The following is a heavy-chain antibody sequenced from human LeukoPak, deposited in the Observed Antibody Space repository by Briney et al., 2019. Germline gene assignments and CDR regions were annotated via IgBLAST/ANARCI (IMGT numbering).Heavy chain of an antibody. D-gene: IGHD3-10*01. CDR3: ARDFEHHPVPSMVRTTPMYYFDY. Sequence: PGGSLRLSCAASGFTFSSYAMSWVRQAPGKGLEWVSAISGSGGSTYYADSVKGRFTISRDNSKNTLYLQMNSLRAEDTAVYYCARDFEHHPVPSMVRTTPMYYFDYWGQGTLVTVSS. J-gene: IGHJ4*02. CDR1: GFTFSSYA. CDR2: ISGSGGST. V-gene: IGHV3-23*01.